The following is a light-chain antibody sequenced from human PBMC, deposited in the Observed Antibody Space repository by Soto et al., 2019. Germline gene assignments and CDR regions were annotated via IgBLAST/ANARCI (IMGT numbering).Light chain of an antibody. Sequence: DIQMTQSPSSLSASVGDRVTITCRASQDITNYLAWYQQKPGKVPKLLIYAASTLQSGVPSRFSGSGSGTDFTLTISRLQPEDFATYYCQQVKSYPRTFGGGTKVDI. CDR3: QQVKSYPRT. CDR1: QDITNY. V-gene: IGKV1-27*01. J-gene: IGKJ4*01. CDR2: AAS.